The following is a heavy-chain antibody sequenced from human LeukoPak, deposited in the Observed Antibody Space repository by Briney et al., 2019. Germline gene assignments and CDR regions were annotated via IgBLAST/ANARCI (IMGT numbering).Heavy chain of an antibody. D-gene: IGHD6-6*01. J-gene: IGHJ4*02. V-gene: IGHV4-59*08. CDR3: ARQYSSSSGYFDY. CDR2: ISYSGST. CDR1: GGSISRFY. Sequence: SETLSLTCAVSGGSISRFYWRWLRHPRGKGVEGIGYISYSGSTNYDPPLRRRLTISVDTSKNQFSLKLSSVTAADTAVYYCARQYSSSSGYFDYWGQGTLVTVSS.